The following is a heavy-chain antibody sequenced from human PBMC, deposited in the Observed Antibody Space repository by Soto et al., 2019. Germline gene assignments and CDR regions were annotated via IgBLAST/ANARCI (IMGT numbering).Heavy chain of an antibody. J-gene: IGHJ4*02. D-gene: IGHD2-2*01. CDR2: ISYDGSNK. CDR1: GFTFSTYA. V-gene: IGHV3-30-3*01. CDR3: AGDRPSPYFISTSCSSYFDY. Sequence: GGSLRLSCAASGFTFSTYAMQWVRQAPGKGLEWVAVISYDGSNKYYADSVKGRFTISRDNSKNTLYLQMNSLRAEDTAVYYCAGDRPSPYFISTSCSSYFDYWGQGILVTVSS.